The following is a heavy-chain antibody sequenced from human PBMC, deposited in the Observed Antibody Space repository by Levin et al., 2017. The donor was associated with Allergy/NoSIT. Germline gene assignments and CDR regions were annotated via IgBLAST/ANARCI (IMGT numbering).Heavy chain of an antibody. CDR3: ARENRKVFGIIAQSNWFDP. CDR2: IYQSGSS. V-gene: IGHV4-4*02. Sequence: SETLSLTCSVSGGSIRSGTWWSWVRQSPGKGLEWIGEIYQSGSSNYNPSLKSRVTISFDMVNNQFSLNLKSVTAADTAIYYCARENRKVFGIIAQSNWFDPWGQGTLVTVSS. CDR1: GGSIRSGTW. J-gene: IGHJ5*02. D-gene: IGHD2-21*01.